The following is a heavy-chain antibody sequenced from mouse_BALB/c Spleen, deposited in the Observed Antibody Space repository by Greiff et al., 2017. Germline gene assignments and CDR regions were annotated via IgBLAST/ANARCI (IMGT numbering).Heavy chain of an antibody. Sequence: VQLQQSGPELVKPGASVKVSCKASGYAFTSYNMYWVKQSPGKSLEWIGYIDPCNGGTSYNQKFKGKATLTVDKSSSTASMHLNSLTSEDSAVYYCARWGTTVVALYAMDYWGQGTSVTVSS. CDR1: GYAFTSYN. CDR3: ARWGTTVVALYAMDY. D-gene: IGHD1-1*01. J-gene: IGHJ4*01. CDR2: IDPCNGGT. V-gene: IGHV1S135*01.